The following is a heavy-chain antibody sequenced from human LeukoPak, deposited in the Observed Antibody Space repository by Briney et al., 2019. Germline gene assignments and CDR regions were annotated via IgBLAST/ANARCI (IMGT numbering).Heavy chain of an antibody. D-gene: IGHD6-19*01. Sequence: GGSLRLSCAASGFTFSDYYMAWIRQAPGKGLEWVSHISSSSSYTNYADSVKGRFTISRDNAKSSLYLQMSSLRGEDTAVYYCARDYSGGWYSYAFHIWGQGTMVTVSS. CDR2: ISSSSSYT. J-gene: IGHJ3*02. CDR1: GFTFSDYY. V-gene: IGHV3-11*05. CDR3: ARDYSGGWYSYAFHI.